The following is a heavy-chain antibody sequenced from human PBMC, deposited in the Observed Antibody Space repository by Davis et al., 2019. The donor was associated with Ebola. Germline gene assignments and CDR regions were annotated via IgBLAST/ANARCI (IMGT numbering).Heavy chain of an antibody. CDR1: GGSISSSSYY. CDR3: ARRGRARGMDV. V-gene: IGHV4-39*01. CDR2: IYYSGST. Sequence: SETLSLTCTVSGGSISSSSYYWGWIRQPPGKGLEWIGSIYYSGSTYYNPSLKSRVTISVDTSKNQFSLKLSSVTAADTAVYYCARRGRARGMDVWGQGTTVTVSS. J-gene: IGHJ6*02.